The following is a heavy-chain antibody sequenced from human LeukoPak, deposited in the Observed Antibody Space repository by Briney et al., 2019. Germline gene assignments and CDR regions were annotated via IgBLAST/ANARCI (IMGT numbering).Heavy chain of an antibody. CDR1: GFTFSSYG. J-gene: IGHJ5*02. V-gene: IGHV3-23*01. CDR2: ISGSGGST. Sequence: PGGSLRLSCAASGFTFSSYGMSWVRQAPGKGLEWVSAISGSGGSTYYADSVKGRFTISRDNSKNTLYPQMNSLRAEDTAVYYCAKARGGMATIYHWGQGTLVTVSS. D-gene: IGHD5-24*01. CDR3: AKARGGMATIYH.